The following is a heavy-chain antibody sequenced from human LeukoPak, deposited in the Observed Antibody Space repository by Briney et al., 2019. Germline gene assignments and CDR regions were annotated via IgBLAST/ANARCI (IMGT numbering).Heavy chain of an antibody. V-gene: IGHV3-21*01. J-gene: IGHJ3*02. CDR1: GFTFNSYN. Sequence: GGSLRLSCAASGFTFNSYNMNWVRQAPGKGLEWVSSIGTGSSYIYYADSVKGRFTISRDNAKNSLYLQMNSLRAEDTAVYYCARRNDLDAFDIWGQGTMVTVSS. CDR2: IGTGSSYI. CDR3: ARRNDLDAFDI. D-gene: IGHD1-1*01.